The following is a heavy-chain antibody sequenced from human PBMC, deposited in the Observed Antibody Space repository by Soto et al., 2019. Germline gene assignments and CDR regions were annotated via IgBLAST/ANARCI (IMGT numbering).Heavy chain of an antibody. CDR3: VRDFRSSDF. CDR1: GFTFSNYW. J-gene: IGHJ4*02. CDR2: INGVGTYT. Sequence: EVQLVESGGGSAQPGGSLRLSCAASGFTFSNYWIHWVRQAPGKGPMWVSRINGVGTYTNYADSVRGRSSISRDNSENTVYLQMNSLRAEDTAMYYCVRDFRSSDFWGQGTPVTVSS. D-gene: IGHD3-3*01. V-gene: IGHV3-74*01.